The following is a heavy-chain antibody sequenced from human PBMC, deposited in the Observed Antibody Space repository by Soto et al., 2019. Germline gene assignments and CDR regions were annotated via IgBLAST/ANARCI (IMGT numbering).Heavy chain of an antibody. Sequence: PGGSLRLSCAASGFTFSSYGMHWVRQAPGKGLEWVAVISYDGSNKYYADSVKGRFTISRDNSKNTLYLQMNSLRAEDTAVYYCAKDKENYYDSSGYSDYWGQGTLVTVSS. CDR1: GFTFSSYG. CDR2: ISYDGSNK. CDR3: AKDKENYYDSSGYSDY. D-gene: IGHD3-22*01. V-gene: IGHV3-30*18. J-gene: IGHJ4*02.